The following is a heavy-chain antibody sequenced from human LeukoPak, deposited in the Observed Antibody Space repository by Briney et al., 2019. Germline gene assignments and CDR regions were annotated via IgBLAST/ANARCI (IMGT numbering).Heavy chain of an antibody. J-gene: IGHJ6*03. D-gene: IGHD4-17*01. CDR1: GYTFTSYD. CDR3: ARRSYGDYYYYYYYMDV. Sequence: ASVKVSCKASGYTFTSYDINWVRQATGQGLEWMGWMNPNSGNTGYAQKFRGRVTMTRNTSISTAYMELSSLRSEDTAVYYCARRSYGDYYYYYYYMDVWGKGTTVTISS. V-gene: IGHV1-8*01. CDR2: MNPNSGNT.